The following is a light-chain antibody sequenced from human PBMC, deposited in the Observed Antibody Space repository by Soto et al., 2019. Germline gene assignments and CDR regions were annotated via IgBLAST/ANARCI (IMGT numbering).Light chain of an antibody. CDR3: AAWDDSLNGVV. J-gene: IGLJ2*01. CDR1: SSNIGSNT. Sequence: QAVVTQPPSASGTPGQRVTLSCSGSSSNIGSNTVNWHQQLPGTAPKLLIYSNNQRPSGVPDRFSGSKSGTSASLAISGLQSEDEAEYYCAAWDDSLNGVVFGGGTKLTVL. V-gene: IGLV1-44*01. CDR2: SNN.